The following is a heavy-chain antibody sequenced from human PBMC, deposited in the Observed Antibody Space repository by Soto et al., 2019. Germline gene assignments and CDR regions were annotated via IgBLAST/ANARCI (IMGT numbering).Heavy chain of an antibody. CDR2: IYWDDDK. D-gene: IGHD3-10*01. CDR1: GFSLSTSGVG. J-gene: IGHJ5*01. CDR3: AHGSGSYDS. Sequence: QITLKESGPTLVKPTQTLTLTCTFSGFSLSTSGVGVGWIRQPPGKALEWLALIYWDDDKRYSPSLKSRLTXTKDPTQSQVVLTMTNIDPLDPALSYCAHGSGSYDSWGHGTLVTVST. V-gene: IGHV2-5*02.